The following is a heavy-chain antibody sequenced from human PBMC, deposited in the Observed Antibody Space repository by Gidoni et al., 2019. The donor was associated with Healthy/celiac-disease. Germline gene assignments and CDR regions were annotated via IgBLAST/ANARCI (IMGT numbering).Heavy chain of an antibody. Sequence: EVQLLESWGGLVQPGGSLRLSCAASGVPFSRYARSWVRQAPGKGLEWVSAISGSGGSTYYADSVKGRFTISRDNSKNTLYLQMNSLRAEDTAVYYCAKDRRIVVVVAATFWFDPWGQGTLVTVSS. CDR3: AKDRRIVVVVAATFWFDP. CDR2: ISGSGGST. V-gene: IGHV3-23*01. J-gene: IGHJ5*02. CDR1: GVPFSRYA. D-gene: IGHD2-15*01.